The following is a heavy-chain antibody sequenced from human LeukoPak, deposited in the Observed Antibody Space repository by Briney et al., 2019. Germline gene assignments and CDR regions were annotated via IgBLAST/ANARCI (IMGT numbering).Heavy chain of an antibody. J-gene: IGHJ4*02. D-gene: IGHD3-10*01. V-gene: IGHV1-2*04. CDR3: ARVHYGSGWHGDYFDY. Sequence: ASVNVSCKASGYTFTGYYMHWMRQAPGQGLEWMGWINPNSGGTNYAQKFQGWVTMTRDTSISTAYMELSRLRSDDTAVYYCARVHYGSGWHGDYFDYWGQGTLVTVSS. CDR2: INPNSGGT. CDR1: GYTFTGYY.